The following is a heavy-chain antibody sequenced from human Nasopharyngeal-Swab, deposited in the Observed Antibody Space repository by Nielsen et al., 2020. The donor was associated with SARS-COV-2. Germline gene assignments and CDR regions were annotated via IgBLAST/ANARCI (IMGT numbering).Heavy chain of an antibody. V-gene: IGHV3-7*01. J-gene: IGHJ4*02. CDR1: GFTFRDFW. Sequence: GESLKISCAGSGFTFRDFWMTWVRQAPGKGLKFVASIKPDGGETFYVDSVKGRFTISRDNAKNSLFLQLNSLRAEDTAVYYCASDLKWGQGYWGQGTLVTVSS. CDR3: ASDLKWGQGY. CDR2: IKPDGGET. D-gene: IGHD7-27*01.